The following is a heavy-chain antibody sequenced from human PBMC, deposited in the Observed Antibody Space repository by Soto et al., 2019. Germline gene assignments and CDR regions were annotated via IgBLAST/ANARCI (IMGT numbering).Heavy chain of an antibody. Sequence: QVQLQESGPGLVKPSQTLSLTCTVSGASISSGDYYWSWIRQPPGKGLEWIGYIYYSGSTYYNPSLKRRVTISIATSKNQFSLNLSSVTAADTAVYYCARDRIRGVKDYWGQGTLVTVSS. D-gene: IGHD3-10*01. CDR1: GASISSGDYY. CDR3: ARDRIRGVKDY. V-gene: IGHV4-30-4*01. CDR2: IYYSGST. J-gene: IGHJ4*02.